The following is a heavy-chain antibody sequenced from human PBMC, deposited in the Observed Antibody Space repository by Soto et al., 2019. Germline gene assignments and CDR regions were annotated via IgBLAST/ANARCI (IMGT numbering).Heavy chain of an antibody. V-gene: IGHV3-30-3*01. Sequence: QVQLVESGGGVVQPGRSLRLSCAASGFTFSSYAMHWVRQAPGKGLEWAAVISYDGSNKYYADSVKGRFTISRDNSKNTLYLQMNSLRAEDTAVYYCAREEGPLRYFDPSYYYGMDVWGQGTTVTVSS. CDR3: AREEGPLRYFDPSYYYGMDV. D-gene: IGHD3-9*01. CDR1: GFTFSSYA. J-gene: IGHJ6*02. CDR2: ISYDGSNK.